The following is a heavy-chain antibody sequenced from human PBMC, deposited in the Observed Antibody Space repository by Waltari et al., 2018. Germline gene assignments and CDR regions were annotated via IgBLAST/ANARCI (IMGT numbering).Heavy chain of an antibody. Sequence: EVQLVESGGGLVQPGRSLRLSCAASGFTFDDYAMHWVRQAPGKGLEWVSGISWNSGSIGYADSVKGRFTISRNNAKNSLYLQMNSLRAEDMALYYCAKDIRWELSYPLFDYWGQGTLVTVSS. V-gene: IGHV3-9*03. CDR3: AKDIRWELSYPLFDY. D-gene: IGHD1-26*01. CDR2: ISWNSGSI. J-gene: IGHJ4*02. CDR1: GFTFDDYA.